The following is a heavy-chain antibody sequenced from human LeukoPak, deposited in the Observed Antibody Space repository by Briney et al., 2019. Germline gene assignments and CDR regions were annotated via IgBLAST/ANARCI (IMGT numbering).Heavy chain of an antibody. V-gene: IGHV3-23*01. J-gene: IGHJ4*02. CDR1: GFTFSSYA. Sequence: GGSLRLSCAASGFTFSSYAMSWVRQAPGKGLEWVSSISDSGGSTYYADSVKGRFTISRDNSKNTLFLQMNSLRVDGTAVYYCAKAGSTAWTAVDYWGQGTLVTVSS. CDR2: ISDSGGST. CDR3: AKAGSTAWTAVDY. D-gene: IGHD2-2*01.